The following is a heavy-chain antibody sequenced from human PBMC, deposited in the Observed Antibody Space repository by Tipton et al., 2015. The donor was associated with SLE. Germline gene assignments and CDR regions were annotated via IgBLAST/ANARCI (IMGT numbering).Heavy chain of an antibody. J-gene: IGHJ4*02. CDR1: GGSLSSVNYY. D-gene: IGHD5-18*01. CDR3: AGALDTTMGPFDY. CDR2: ISYFGST. Sequence: TLSLTCSVSGGSLSSVNYYWGWVRQPPGKGLEWIGSISYFGSTHYNPVLKSRVTISLDMSTNQFSLDLSSVTAADTALYYCAGALDTTMGPFDYWGQGTLVTVSS. V-gene: IGHV4-39*07.